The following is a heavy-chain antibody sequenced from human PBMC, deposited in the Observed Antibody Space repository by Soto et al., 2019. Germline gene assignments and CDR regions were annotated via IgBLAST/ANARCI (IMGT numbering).Heavy chain of an antibody. D-gene: IGHD3-3*01. CDR2: ISGSGGST. V-gene: IGHV3-23*01. CDR3: ARSSRPYYDFWSGPSPYQYYYYGMDV. J-gene: IGHJ6*02. Sequence: PGGSLRLSCAASGFTFSSYAMSWVRQAPGKGLEWVSAISGSGGSTYYADSVKGRFTISRDNAKNTLYLQMNSLRAEDTAVYYCARSSRPYYDFWSGPSPYQYYYYGMDVWGQGTTVTVSS. CDR1: GFTFSSYA.